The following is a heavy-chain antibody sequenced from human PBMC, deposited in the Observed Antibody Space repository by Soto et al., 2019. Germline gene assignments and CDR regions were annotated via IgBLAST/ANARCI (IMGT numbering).Heavy chain of an antibody. CDR2: IGGDGGTT. D-gene: IGHD1-20*01. V-gene: IGHV3-23*01. CDR1: GLTFRSYA. Sequence: GSLRLSCTASGLTFRSYAMSWVRQAPGKGLEWVAGIGGDGGTTFYADSVKGRFTISRDNSKNTVHLQMNSLRAEDTAVYFCSKSMSTVLRYFDYCGQ. CDR3: SKSMSTVLRYFDY. J-gene: IGHJ4*02.